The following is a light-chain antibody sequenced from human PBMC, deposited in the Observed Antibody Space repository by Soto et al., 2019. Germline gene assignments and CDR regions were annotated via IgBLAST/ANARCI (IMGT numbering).Light chain of an antibody. V-gene: IGKV1-5*01. CDR1: QSISSW. CDR3: QQYETLPIT. J-gene: IGKJ5*01. CDR2: HAS. Sequence: DIQMTQSPSTLSATAGDRVTITCRASQSISSWLAWYQHKPGKAPKVLIYHASNLQSGVPSRFSGSGSGTDFTFTISSLQPEDIATYYCQQYETLPITFGQGTRLEI.